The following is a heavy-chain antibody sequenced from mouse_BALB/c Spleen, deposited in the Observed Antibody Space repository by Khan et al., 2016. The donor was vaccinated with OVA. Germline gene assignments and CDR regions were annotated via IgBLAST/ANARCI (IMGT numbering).Heavy chain of an antibody. CDR1: GYAFSNYW. J-gene: IGHJ3*01. Sequence: QMQLEESGAELVRPGSSVKISCKASGYAFSNYWMNWVKQRPGQGLEWIGQIYPGDGDTSFNGKFRGKATLTPDKSSSTAYMQLSSLTSEDSAVYFCARSGYDYFAYWGQGTLVTVSA. V-gene: IGHV1-80*01. CDR3: ARSGYDYFAY. CDR2: IYPGDGDT. D-gene: IGHD2-14*01.